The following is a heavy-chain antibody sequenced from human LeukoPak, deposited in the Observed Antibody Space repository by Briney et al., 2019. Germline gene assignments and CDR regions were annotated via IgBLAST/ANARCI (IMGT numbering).Heavy chain of an antibody. CDR1: GGSMSSYY. D-gene: IGHD3-22*01. CDR3: ARGLPSSDSSGTYWYYYDAVDA. V-gene: IGHV4-59*01. J-gene: IGHJ6*04. CDR2: ISDSGAT. Sequence: SETLSLTCSVSGGSMSSYYWIWIRQSPGKGLEWIAYISDSGATNYNPSLKSRVTISLDTSKKQFSLQLTSVPAADTAVCYCARGLPSSDSSGTYWYYYDAVDAWGEGTPVAASS.